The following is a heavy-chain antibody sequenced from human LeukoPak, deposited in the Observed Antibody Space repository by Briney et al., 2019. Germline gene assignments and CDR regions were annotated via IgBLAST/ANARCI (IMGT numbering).Heavy chain of an antibody. CDR3: ARDIGRGATGTWKFDP. J-gene: IGHJ5*02. CDR1: GFTFSDYY. CDR2: ISSTGSST. V-gene: IGHV3-11*04. D-gene: IGHD6-13*01. Sequence: GGSLRLSRVASGFTFSDYYMSWIRQAPGKGLEWVSCISSTGSSTYYADSVKGRFTISRDNAKNSLFLQMNSLRAEDTAVYYCARDIGRGATGTWKFDPWGQGTLVTVSS.